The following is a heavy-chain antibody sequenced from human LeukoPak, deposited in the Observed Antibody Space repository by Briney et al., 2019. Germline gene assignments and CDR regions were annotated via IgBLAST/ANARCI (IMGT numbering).Heavy chain of an antibody. CDR3: AGDRRWGQYSSGWYDPAFDI. Sequence: ASVTVSCKASGGTFSSYAISWVRQAPGQGLEWMGGIIPIFGTANYPQKFQGRVTITADESTSTAYMELSSLRSEDTAVYYCAGDRRWGQYSSGWYDPAFDIWGQGTMVTVSS. CDR1: GGTFSSYA. V-gene: IGHV1-69*13. D-gene: IGHD6-19*01. J-gene: IGHJ3*02. CDR2: IIPIFGTA.